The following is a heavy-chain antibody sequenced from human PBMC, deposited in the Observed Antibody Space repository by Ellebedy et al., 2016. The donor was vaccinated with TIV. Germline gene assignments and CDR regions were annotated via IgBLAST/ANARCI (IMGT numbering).Heavy chain of an antibody. CDR1: GYTFTSYG. D-gene: IGHD3-16*02. CDR2: ISAYSGNT. J-gene: IGHJ4*02. Sequence: AASVKVSCKASGYTFTSYGISWVRQAPGQGLEWMGWISAYSGNTNYAQKLQGRVTMTTDTSTSTAYMELRSLRSDDTAVCYCARDQGDDYVWGSYLDYWGQGTLVTVSS. CDR3: ARDQGDDYVWGSYLDY. V-gene: IGHV1-18*01.